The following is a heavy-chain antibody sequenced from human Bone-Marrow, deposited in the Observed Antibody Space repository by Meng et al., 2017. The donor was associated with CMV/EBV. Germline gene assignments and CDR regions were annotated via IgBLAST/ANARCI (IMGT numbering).Heavy chain of an antibody. D-gene: IGHD2-2*01. CDR2: INHSGST. CDR3: ARVQKQSVVVPAAIPWSAYYYGMDV. V-gene: IGHV4-34*01. J-gene: IGHJ6*02. CDR1: GGSFSGYY. Sequence: SQTLSLTCAVYGGSFSGYYWSWIRQPPGKGLEWIGEINHSGSTNYNPSLKSRVTISVDTSKNQFSLKLSSVTAADTAVYYCARVQKQSVVVPAAIPWSAYYYGMDVWGQGTTVTVSS.